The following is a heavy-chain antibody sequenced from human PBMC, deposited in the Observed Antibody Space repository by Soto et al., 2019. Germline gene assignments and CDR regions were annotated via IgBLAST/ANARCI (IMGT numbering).Heavy chain of an antibody. V-gene: IGHV1-69*01. Sequence: QVQLVQSGAEVKKPGSSVKVSCKASGGTFSSYAISWVRQAPGQGLEWMGGIIPIFGTANYAQKYQGRVTITADESTSTAYMELSSLRSEDTAVYYCVREGYCSSTSCPTFDYWGQGTLVTVSS. CDR1: GGTFSSYA. CDR2: IIPIFGTA. CDR3: VREGYCSSTSCPTFDY. J-gene: IGHJ4*02. D-gene: IGHD2-2*01.